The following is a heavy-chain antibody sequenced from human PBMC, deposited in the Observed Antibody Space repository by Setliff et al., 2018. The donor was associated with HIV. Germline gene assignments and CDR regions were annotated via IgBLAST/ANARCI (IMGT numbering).Heavy chain of an antibody. CDR3: ASEAWTSYRSSSGYYYYYMDV. V-gene: IGHV4-34*01. CDR1: GESLSDYY. Sequence: PSETLSLTCAVYGESLSDYYWSWIRQPPGKGLEWIGEINHNKSSDYNPSLKSRVTMSVDTSKNQFSLKLSSVTAADTAVYYCASEAWTSYRSSSGYYYYYMDVWGKGTTVTV. CDR2: INHNKSS. D-gene: IGHD6-6*01. J-gene: IGHJ6*03.